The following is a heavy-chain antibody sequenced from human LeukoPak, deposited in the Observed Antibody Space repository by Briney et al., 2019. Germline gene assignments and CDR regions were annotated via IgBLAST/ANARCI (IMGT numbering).Heavy chain of an antibody. Sequence: SETLSLTCTVSGGSISSYYWSWIRQPAGKGLEWIGRIYTSGSITYNPSLKSRVSMSVDTSKNQFSLKLSSVTAADTAVYYCARGYCSSTSCPRGGYMDVWGKGTTVTISS. CDR1: GGSISSYY. D-gene: IGHD2-2*01. CDR3: ARGYCSSTSCPRGGYMDV. V-gene: IGHV4-4*07. J-gene: IGHJ6*03. CDR2: IYTSGSI.